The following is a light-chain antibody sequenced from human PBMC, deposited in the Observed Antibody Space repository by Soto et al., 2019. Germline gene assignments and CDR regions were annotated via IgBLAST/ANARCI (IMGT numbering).Light chain of an antibody. V-gene: IGKV3-15*01. J-gene: IGKJ1*01. CDR3: QQYNKWPPWT. Sequence: EIVLTQSPANLAVSPWESVTLSCRASESISTNLAWYQQKPGQAPRLVLYHVSSRAAGVPARFSGSGSGTEFTLTISSLQSEDFAVYYCQQYNKWPPWTFGQGTKVDIK. CDR1: ESISTN. CDR2: HVS.